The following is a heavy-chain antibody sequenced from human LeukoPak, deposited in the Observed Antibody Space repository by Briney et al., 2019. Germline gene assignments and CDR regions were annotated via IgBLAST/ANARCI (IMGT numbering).Heavy chain of an antibody. CDR3: TREGDYYNSNPFDI. J-gene: IGHJ3*02. Sequence: SETLSLTRTVSGASISSYYWSWIRQPPGKGLEWIGYIYNSGGTNYNPSLNSRVTISVDTSKNQFSLKLSSVTAADTAMYYCTREGDYYNSNPFDIWGQGTMVTVSS. CDR2: IYNSGGT. D-gene: IGHD3-22*01. V-gene: IGHV4-59*01. CDR1: GASISSYY.